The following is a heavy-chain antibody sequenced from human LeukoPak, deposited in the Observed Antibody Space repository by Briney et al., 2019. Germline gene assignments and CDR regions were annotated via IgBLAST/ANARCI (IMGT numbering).Heavy chain of an antibody. V-gene: IGHV3-7*05. CDR1: GFTFSSYW. Sequence: GGSLRLSCAASGFTFSSYWLSWVRQAPGKGLEWVANVKQDGSEEYYVDSVKGRFTISRDNAKNSLYLQMSSLRAEDTAVYYCARINMVRGVIINIPYYFHYWGQGTLVTVSS. J-gene: IGHJ4*02. CDR2: VKQDGSEE. D-gene: IGHD3-10*01. CDR3: ARINMVRGVIINIPYYFHY.